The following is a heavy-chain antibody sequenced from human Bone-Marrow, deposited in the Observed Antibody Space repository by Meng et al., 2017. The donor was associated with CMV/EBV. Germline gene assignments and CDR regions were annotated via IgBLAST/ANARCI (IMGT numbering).Heavy chain of an antibody. CDR2: IYYSGNT. CDR1: GGAVRSASYY. J-gene: IGHJ6*02. V-gene: IGHV4-61*01. CDR3: SRGPTRITIFVYYYGMDV. Sequence: GSLRLSCTVSGGAVRSASYYWTWIRQPPGKGLEWIGYIYYSGNTNYNPSLKSRVTISVDTSKNQFSLKLSSVTAADTAVYYCSRGPTRITIFVYYYGMDVWGQGTTVTVSS. D-gene: IGHD3-3*01.